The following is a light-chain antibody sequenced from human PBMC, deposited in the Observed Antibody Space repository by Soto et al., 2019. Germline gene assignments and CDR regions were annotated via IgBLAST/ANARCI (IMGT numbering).Light chain of an antibody. V-gene: IGLV2-8*01. CDR3: CSYAGTKYYV. Sequence: QSALTQPPSASGSLGQSVTISCTGTGSDIGRYEFVSWYQHHPGKAPKLIIYEVTERPSGVPDRFSGSKSGNTASLTVSGLQADDEADYFCCSYAGTKYYVFGTGTKLTVL. CDR2: EVT. J-gene: IGLJ1*01. CDR1: GSDIGRYEF.